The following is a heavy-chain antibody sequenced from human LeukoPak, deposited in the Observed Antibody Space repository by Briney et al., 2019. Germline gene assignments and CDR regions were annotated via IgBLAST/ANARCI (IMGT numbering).Heavy chain of an antibody. CDR1: GFTFDDYA. V-gene: IGHV3-9*01. CDR2: ISWNSGSI. D-gene: IGHD5-18*01. Sequence: GGSLRLSCAASGFTFDDYAMHWVRQAPGKGLEWVSGISWNSGSIGYADSVKGRFTISRDNAKNSLYLQMNSLRAEDTALYYCAKAGGMKQRGYSYSQTWFDPWGQGTLVTVSS. J-gene: IGHJ5*02. CDR3: AKAGGMKQRGYSYSQTWFDP.